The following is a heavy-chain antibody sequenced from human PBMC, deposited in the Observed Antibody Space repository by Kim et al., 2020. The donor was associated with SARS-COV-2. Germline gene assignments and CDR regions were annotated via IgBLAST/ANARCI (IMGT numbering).Heavy chain of an antibody. CDR1: GFTFSSYA. Sequence: GSLRLSCAASGFTFSSYAMSWVRQAPGKGLEWVSAISGSGGSTYYADSVKGRFTISRDNSKNTLYLQMNSLRAEDTAVYYCAKEPFESSSTSEAATYYYYYGMDVWGQGTTVTVSS. CDR3: AKEPFESSSTSEAATYYYYYGMDV. D-gene: IGHD2-2*01. CDR2: ISGSGGST. J-gene: IGHJ6*02. V-gene: IGHV3-23*01.